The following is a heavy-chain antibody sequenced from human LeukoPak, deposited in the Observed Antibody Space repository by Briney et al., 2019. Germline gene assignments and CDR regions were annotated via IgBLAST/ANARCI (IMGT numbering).Heavy chain of an antibody. D-gene: IGHD7-27*01. Sequence: SETLSLTCTVSGGSISSYYWSWIRQPPGKGLEWIGYIYYSGSTNYNPSLKSRVTISVDTSKNQFSLKLSSVTAADTAVYYCARGTGNWAHRHYYYSMDVWGKGTTVTISS. CDR3: ARGTGNWAHRHYYYSMDV. J-gene: IGHJ6*03. V-gene: IGHV4-59*01. CDR1: GGSISSYY. CDR2: IYYSGST.